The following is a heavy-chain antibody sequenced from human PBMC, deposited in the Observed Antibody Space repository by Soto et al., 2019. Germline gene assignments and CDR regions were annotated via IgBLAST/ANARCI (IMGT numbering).Heavy chain of an antibody. CDR1: GGSISSYPIRNYA. CDR3: ARDYYDSSGVNAFDI. J-gene: IGHJ3*02. V-gene: IGHV4-30-4*08. Sequence: QVQLQESGPGLVKPSETLALTCTVSGGSISSYPIRNYAWSWIRQPPGKGLEWIGYIYYSGSTYYNPSLKSRVTISVDTSKNQFSLKLSSVTAADTAVYYCARDYYDSSGVNAFDIWGQGTMVTVSS. D-gene: IGHD3-22*01. CDR2: IYYSGST.